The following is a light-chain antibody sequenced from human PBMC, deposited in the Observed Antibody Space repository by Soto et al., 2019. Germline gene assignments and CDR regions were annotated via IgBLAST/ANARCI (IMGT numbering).Light chain of an antibody. CDR1: LNINTY. CDR2: DAS. V-gene: IGKV3-11*01. CDR3: QQRRDWPIT. J-gene: IGKJ4*01. Sequence: EIVLTQSPDTLSLSPGESATLSCRASLNINTYLSWYQQKPGQVPRLLMFDASKRATGIPARFSGSGSGTDFTLTISSLEPEDFAVYYCQQRRDWPITFGGGTKAEIK.